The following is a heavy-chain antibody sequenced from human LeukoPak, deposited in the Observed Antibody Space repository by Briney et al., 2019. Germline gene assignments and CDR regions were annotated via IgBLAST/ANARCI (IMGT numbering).Heavy chain of an antibody. CDR1: GGSISSGGYY. CDR3: ARGAPYSSSGYNWFDP. J-gene: IGHJ5*02. V-gene: IGHV4-31*03. CDR2: IYYSGST. Sequence: SETLSLTCTVSGGSISSGGYYWGWIRQHPGKGLEWIGYIYYSGSTYYNPSLKSRVTISVDTSKNQFSLKLSSVTAADTAVYYCARGAPYSSSGYNWFDPWGQGTLVTVSS. D-gene: IGHD6-13*01.